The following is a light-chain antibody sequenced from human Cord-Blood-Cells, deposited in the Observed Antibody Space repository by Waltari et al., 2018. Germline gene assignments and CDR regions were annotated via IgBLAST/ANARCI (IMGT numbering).Light chain of an antibody. J-gene: IGKJ3*01. V-gene: IGKV1-39*01. Sequence: VQITEAPYSLSASVGCGRNISSRASQSISSYLNWYQQKPGKAPKLLIYAASSLQSGVPSRFSGSGSGTDFTLTISSLQPEDFATYYCQQSYSTLLFTFGPGTKVDIK. CDR1: QSISSY. CDR3: QQSYSTLLFT. CDR2: AAS.